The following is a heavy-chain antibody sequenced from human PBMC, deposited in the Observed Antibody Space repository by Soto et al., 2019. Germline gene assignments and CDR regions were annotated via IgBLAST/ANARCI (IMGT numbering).Heavy chain of an antibody. J-gene: IGHJ6*02. D-gene: IGHD3-22*01. V-gene: IGHV3-30*18. CDR1: GLTFSSYG. CDR3: ANHSVIDNYYYGMAV. Sequence: GGYLRLSCAAYGLTFSSYGMHWVRQAPGKGLEWVAVISYDGSNKYYADSVKGRFTISRDNSKNTLYLQMNSLRAEDTAMYYCANHSVIDNYYYGMAVWGQRTTVTVSS. CDR2: ISYDGSNK.